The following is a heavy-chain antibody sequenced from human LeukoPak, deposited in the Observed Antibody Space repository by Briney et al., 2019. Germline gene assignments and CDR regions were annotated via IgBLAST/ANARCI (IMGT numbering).Heavy chain of an antibody. CDR1: GGSISSGGYY. Sequence: SETLSLTCTVSGGSISSGGYYWSWIRQHPGKGLEWIGYIYYSGSTYYNPSLKSRVTISVDTSKNQFSLKLSSVTAADTAVYYCARVGYSYGRFDYWGQGTLVTVSS. J-gene: IGHJ4*02. CDR2: IYYSGST. V-gene: IGHV4-31*03. D-gene: IGHD5-18*01. CDR3: ARVGYSYGRFDY.